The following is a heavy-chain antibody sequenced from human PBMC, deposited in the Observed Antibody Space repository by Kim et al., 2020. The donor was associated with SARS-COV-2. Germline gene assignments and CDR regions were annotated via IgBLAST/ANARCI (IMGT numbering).Heavy chain of an antibody. CDR3: ARRTTVTPRDYYYYGMDV. CDR1: GGTFSSYA. D-gene: IGHD4-17*01. CDR2: IIPIFGTA. J-gene: IGHJ6*02. Sequence: SVKVSCKASGGTFSSYAISWVRQAPGQGLEWMGGIIPIFGTANYAQKFQGRVTITADESTSTAYMELSSLRSEDTAVYYCARRTTVTPRDYYYYGMDVWGQGTTVTVSS. V-gene: IGHV1-69*13.